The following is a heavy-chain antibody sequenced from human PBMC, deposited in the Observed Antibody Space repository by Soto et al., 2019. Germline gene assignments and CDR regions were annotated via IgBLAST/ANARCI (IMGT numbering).Heavy chain of an antibody. CDR3: ARWPAGSTASYFDH. J-gene: IGHJ4*02. V-gene: IGHV5-51*01. CDR2: IHPGDSVT. Sequence: GESLKISCKGSGYRFTSYWIGWVRQMPGKGLEWMAIIHPGDSVTRYGPSFQGQVTISADKSISTAYLQWSSLKASDTAVYYCARWPAGSTASYFDHCGPGTLVTVPS. CDR1: GYRFTSYW.